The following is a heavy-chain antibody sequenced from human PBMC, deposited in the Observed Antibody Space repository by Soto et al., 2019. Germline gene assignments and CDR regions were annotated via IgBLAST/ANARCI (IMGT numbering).Heavy chain of an antibody. V-gene: IGHV4-39*01. CDR3: ASYCSSTSCLNFDY. D-gene: IGHD2-2*01. CDR1: GGSISSSSYY. J-gene: IGHJ4*02. CDR2: IYYSGST. Sequence: SETLSLTCTVSGGSISSSSYYWGWIRQPPGKGLEWIGSIYYSGSTYYNPSLKSRVTISVDTSKNQFSLKLSSVTAADTAVYYCASYCSSTSCLNFDYWGQGTLVTV.